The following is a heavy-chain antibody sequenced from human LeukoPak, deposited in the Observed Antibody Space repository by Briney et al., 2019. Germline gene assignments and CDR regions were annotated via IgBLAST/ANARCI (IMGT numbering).Heavy chain of an antibody. J-gene: IGHJ4*02. Sequence: QSGGSLRLSCAASGFTVSSNYMSWVRQAPGKGLEWVSVIYSGGSTYYADSVKGRFTISRDNSKNTLYLQMNSLRAEDTAVYYCARDQCSGGSCYEGAFDYCGQGTLVTVSS. CDR2: IYSGGST. V-gene: IGHV3-66*02. CDR3: ARDQCSGGSCYEGAFDY. D-gene: IGHD2-15*01. CDR1: GFTVSSNY.